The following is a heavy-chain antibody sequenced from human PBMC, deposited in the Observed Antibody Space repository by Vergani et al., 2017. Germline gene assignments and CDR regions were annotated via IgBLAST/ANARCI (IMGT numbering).Heavy chain of an antibody. CDR1: GFTFSSYA. CDR3: AKALRGGWYVGGMDV. D-gene: IGHD6-19*01. J-gene: IGHJ6*02. Sequence: EVQLLESGGGLVQPGGSLRLSCAASGFTFSSYAMSWVRQAPGKGLEWVSAISGSGGSTYYADSVKGRFTISRDNSKNTLYLQMNSLRAEDTAVHYCAKALRGGWYVGGMDVWGQGTTVTVSS. V-gene: IGHV3-23*01. CDR2: ISGSGGST.